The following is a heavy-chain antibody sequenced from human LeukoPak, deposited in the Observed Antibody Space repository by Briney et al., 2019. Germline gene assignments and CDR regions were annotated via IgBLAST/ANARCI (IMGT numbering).Heavy chain of an antibody. Sequence: SETLSLTCSVSGDSISSYYWYWFRQRPGKELGWIACLYYSGITHHNPSLKSRVTISLDTSKNQFSLRLSSVTAADTAVYYCAREGIVRTYDQWGQGPLVTVSS. J-gene: IGHJ4*02. D-gene: IGHD2/OR15-2a*01. CDR2: LYYSGIT. CDR1: GDSISSYY. V-gene: IGHV4-59*12. CDR3: AREGIVRTYDQ.